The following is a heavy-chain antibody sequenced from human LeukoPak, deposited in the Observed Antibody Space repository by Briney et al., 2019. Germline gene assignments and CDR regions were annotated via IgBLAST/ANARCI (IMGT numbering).Heavy chain of an antibody. J-gene: IGHJ4*02. CDR2: IVVGSGNT. Sequence: SVKVSCKASGFTFTSSAMQWVRQARGQRLEWIGWIVVGSGNTNYAQKFQGRVTITTDESTSTAYMELSSLRSEDTAVYYCAREAGIAAASNDYWGQGTLVTVSS. CDR1: GFTFTSSA. D-gene: IGHD6-13*01. V-gene: IGHV1-58*02. CDR3: AREAGIAAASNDY.